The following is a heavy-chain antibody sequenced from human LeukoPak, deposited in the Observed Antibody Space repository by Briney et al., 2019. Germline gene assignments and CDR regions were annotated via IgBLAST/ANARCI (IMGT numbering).Heavy chain of an antibody. D-gene: IGHD3-10*01. CDR1: GFSISSDKY. CDR2: IYHTGST. J-gene: IGHJ6*03. Sequence: SETLSHTCAVSGFSISSDKYWGWIRQPPGKGLEWIGSIYHTGSTYYNPSLKSRVTISVDTSKNQFALKLNSVTAADTAVYYCARLSYYYYYMDVWGRGTTVTVSS. CDR3: ARLSYYYYYMDV. V-gene: IGHV4-38-2*01.